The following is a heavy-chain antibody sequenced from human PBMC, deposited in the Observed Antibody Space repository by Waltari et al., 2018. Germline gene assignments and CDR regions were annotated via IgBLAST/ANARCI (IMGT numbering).Heavy chain of an antibody. Sequence: DVEVVQSGGGLVQPGGSLRLSCAASGFNFRLNWMPWVRQVPGKGLVWVARINSDGSSRSYTDSVKGRFTISRDNSKNTVYLQMDALRVEDTAVYYCAKDVAMGKSGFALDYWGQGALVTVSS. D-gene: IGHD3-3*01. CDR3: AKDVAMGKSGFALDY. V-gene: IGHV3-74*01. J-gene: IGHJ4*02. CDR1: GFNFRLNW. CDR2: INSDGSSR.